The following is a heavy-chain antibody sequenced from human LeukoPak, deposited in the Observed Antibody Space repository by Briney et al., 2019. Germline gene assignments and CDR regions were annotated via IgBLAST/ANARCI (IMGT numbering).Heavy chain of an antibody. CDR2: IKQDGSEK. Sequence: GGSLRLSCAASGFTFSSYWMSWVRQAPGKGLEWVASIKQDGSEKYYVGSVKGRFTISRDNAKNSLYLQMNSLRAEDTAVYYCARGARDTAMVRGNYFDYWGQGTLVTVSS. CDR1: GFTFSSYW. J-gene: IGHJ4*02. D-gene: IGHD5-18*01. CDR3: ARGARDTAMVRGNYFDY. V-gene: IGHV3-7*03.